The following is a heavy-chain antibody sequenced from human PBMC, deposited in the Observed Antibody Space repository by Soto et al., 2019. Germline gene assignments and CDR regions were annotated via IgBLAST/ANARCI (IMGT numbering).Heavy chain of an antibody. D-gene: IGHD2-15*01. CDR1: GGTFSSYA. Sequence: QVQLVQSGAEVKKPGSSVKVSCKASGGTFSSYAISWVRQAPGQGLEWMGGIIPIFGTANYAQKFQGRVTITADESTSTAYMELNSLRSEDTAVYYCARVHPVVTGWYFDLWGRGTLVTVSS. V-gene: IGHV1-69*01. CDR3: ARVHPVVTGWYFDL. CDR2: IIPIFGTA. J-gene: IGHJ2*01.